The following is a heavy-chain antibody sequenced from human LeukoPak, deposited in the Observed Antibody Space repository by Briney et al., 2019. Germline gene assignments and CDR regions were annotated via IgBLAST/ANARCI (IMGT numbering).Heavy chain of an antibody. D-gene: IGHD3-3*01. Sequence: SVKVSCKASVGTFSSYAISWVRQAPGQGLEWMGRIIPIFGTANYAQKFQGRVTITADKSTSTAYMELSSLRSEDTAVYYCARARITIFGVVISHNWFDPWGQGTLVTVSS. CDR3: ARARITIFGVVISHNWFDP. CDR1: VGTFSSYA. V-gene: IGHV1-69*06. CDR2: IIPIFGTA. J-gene: IGHJ5*02.